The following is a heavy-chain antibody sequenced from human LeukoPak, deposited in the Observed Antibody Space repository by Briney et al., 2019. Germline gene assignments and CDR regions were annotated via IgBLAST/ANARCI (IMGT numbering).Heavy chain of an antibody. V-gene: IGHV3-30-3*01. D-gene: IGHD6-19*01. CDR2: ISYDGSTK. J-gene: IGHJ4*02. CDR1: GFTFSSYT. Sequence: GGSLRLSCAASGFTFSSYTMQWVRQAPGKGLEWVAVISYDGSTKYYADSVKGRFTISRDNSKNTLYPQMNSLRAEDTAVYYCARDLGGAYSSGWYAFDYWGQGTLVTVSS. CDR3: ARDLGGAYSSGWYAFDY.